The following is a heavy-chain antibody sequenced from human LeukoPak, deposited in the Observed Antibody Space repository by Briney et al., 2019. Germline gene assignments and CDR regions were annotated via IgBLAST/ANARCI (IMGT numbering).Heavy chain of an antibody. CDR2: IHYSGST. CDR3: ARISNDWPHYYMDV. J-gene: IGHJ6*03. Sequence: SETLSLTCTVFGGSISSYYWSWIRQPPGKGLEWIGYIHYSGSTTYNPSLKSRVTISVDTSQNQLSLKVSYVTAADTAAYYCARISNDWPHYYMDVWGKGTTVIVSS. V-gene: IGHV4-59*08. CDR1: GGSISSYY. D-gene: IGHD3-9*01.